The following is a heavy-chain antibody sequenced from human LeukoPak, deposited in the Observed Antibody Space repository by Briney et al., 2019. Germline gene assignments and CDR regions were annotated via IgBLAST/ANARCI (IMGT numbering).Heavy chain of an antibody. J-gene: IGHJ2*01. Sequence: SETLSLTCAVYGGSFSGYYWSWIRQPPGKGLEWIGEINHSGSTNYNPSLKSRVTISVDTSKNQFSLKLRSVTAADTAVYYCARGDTVTTERNGRYFDLWGRGTLVTVSS. V-gene: IGHV4-34*01. D-gene: IGHD4-17*01. CDR3: ARGDTVTTERNGRYFDL. CDR1: GGSFSGYY. CDR2: INHSGST.